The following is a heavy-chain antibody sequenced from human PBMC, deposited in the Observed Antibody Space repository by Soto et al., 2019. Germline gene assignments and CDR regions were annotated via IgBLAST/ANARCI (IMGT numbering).Heavy chain of an antibody. Sequence: GGSLRLSCAASGFTFSSYGMHWVRQAPGKGLEWVAVIWYDGSNKYYADSVKGRFTISRDNSKNTLYLQMNSLRAEDTAVYYCARGIIGYCSSTSCWYDAFDIWGQGTIVTVSS. D-gene: IGHD2-2*01. CDR1: GFTFSSYG. CDR3: ARGIIGYCSSTSCWYDAFDI. V-gene: IGHV3-33*01. J-gene: IGHJ3*02. CDR2: IWYDGSNK.